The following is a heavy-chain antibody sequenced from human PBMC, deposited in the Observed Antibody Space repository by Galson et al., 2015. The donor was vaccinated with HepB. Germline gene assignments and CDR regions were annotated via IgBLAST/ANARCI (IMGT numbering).Heavy chain of an antibody. CDR1: GYTFTTYA. J-gene: IGHJ4*02. CDR3: ARGDCSAGACSLRLIDY. Sequence: SVKVSCKASGYTFTTYALHWVRQAPGQRFEYMGWINTGNGNTKYSQTFQGRVTITRDTSASTAYMDLSGLISEDTAVYYCARGDCSAGACSLRLIDYWGQGTLVTVSS. CDR2: INTGNGNT. V-gene: IGHV1-3*04. D-gene: IGHD2-15*01.